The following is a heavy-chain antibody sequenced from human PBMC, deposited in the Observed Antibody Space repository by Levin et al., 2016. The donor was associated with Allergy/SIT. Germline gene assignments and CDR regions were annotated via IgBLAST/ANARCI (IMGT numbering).Heavy chain of an antibody. CDR3: ARGILEWPLDY. V-gene: IGHV1-2*04. Sequence: WVRQAPGQGLEWMGWINPNSGGTNYAQKFQGWVTMTRDTSISTAYMELSRLRSDDTAVYYCARGILEWPLDYWGQGTLVTVSS. J-gene: IGHJ4*02. CDR2: INPNSGGT. D-gene: IGHD3-3*01.